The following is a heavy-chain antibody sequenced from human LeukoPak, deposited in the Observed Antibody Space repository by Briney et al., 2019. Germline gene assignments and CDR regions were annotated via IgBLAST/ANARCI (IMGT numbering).Heavy chain of an antibody. D-gene: IGHD2-2*01. CDR1: GGSISSSSYY. J-gene: IGHJ4*02. CDR2: IYYSGST. V-gene: IGHV4-39*01. Sequence: PSETLSLTCTVSGGSISSSSYYWGWIRQPPGKGLEWIGSIYYSGSTYYNPSLKSRVTISVDTSKNQFSLKLSSETAADTAVYYCARHQTEIVVVPAAMVDYWGQGTLVTVSS. CDR3: ARHQTEIVVVPAAMVDY.